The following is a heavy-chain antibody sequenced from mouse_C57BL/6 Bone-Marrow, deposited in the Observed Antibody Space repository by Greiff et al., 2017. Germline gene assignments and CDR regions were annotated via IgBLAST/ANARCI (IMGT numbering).Heavy chain of an antibody. J-gene: IGHJ2*01. CDR1: GYSITSGYY. CDR2: ISYDGSN. CDR3: ARGRRLGSVLDY. V-gene: IGHV3-6*01. Sequence: ESGPGLVKPSQSLSLTCSVTGYSITSGYYWNWIRQFPGNKLEWMGYISYDGSNNYNPSLKNRISITRDTSKNQFFLKLNSVTTEDTATYYCARGRRLGSVLDYWGQGTTLTVSS. D-gene: IGHD3-3*01.